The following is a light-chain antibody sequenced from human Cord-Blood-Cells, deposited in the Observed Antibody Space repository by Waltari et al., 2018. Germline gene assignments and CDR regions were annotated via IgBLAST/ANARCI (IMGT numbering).Light chain of an antibody. Sequence: SYELTQPPSVPVSPGQTARITCSGDALPQQYAYWYQQKPGQAPGLVIYKDSERPSGIPERFSGSSSGTTVTLTISGVQAEDEADYYCQSADSSGTYVFGTGTKVTVL. J-gene: IGLJ1*01. V-gene: IGLV3-25*03. CDR3: QSADSSGTYV. CDR1: ALPQQY. CDR2: KDS.